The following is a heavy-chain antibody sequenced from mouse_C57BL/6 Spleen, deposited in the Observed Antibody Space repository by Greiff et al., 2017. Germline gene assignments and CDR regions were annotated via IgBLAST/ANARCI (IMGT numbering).Heavy chain of an antibody. V-gene: IGHV1-59*01. CDR1: AYTFPSYW. D-gene: IGHD1-1*01. Sequence: VQLQQPGAELVRPGTSVKLSCKASAYTFPSYWMHWVKQRPGPGLAWIGVIDPSDSYTNYNQKFKGKAPLTVDTSSSTAYMQLSSLTSEDSAVYYCARPYYGSSYYAMDYWGQGTSVTVSS. CDR3: ARPYYGSSYYAMDY. CDR2: IDPSDSYT. J-gene: IGHJ4*01.